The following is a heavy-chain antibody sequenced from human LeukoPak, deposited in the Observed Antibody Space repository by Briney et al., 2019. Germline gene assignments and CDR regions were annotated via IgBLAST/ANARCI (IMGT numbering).Heavy chain of an antibody. Sequence: PSETLSLTCTVSGGSISSYYWSWIRQPAGKGLEWIGRIYTSGSTNYNPSLKSRVAMSVDTSKNQFSLKLSSVTAADTAVYYCARGPYDFWSGYYRPFDYWGQGTLVTVSS. CDR1: GGSISSYY. D-gene: IGHD3-3*01. V-gene: IGHV4-4*07. CDR3: ARGPYDFWSGYYRPFDY. J-gene: IGHJ4*02. CDR2: IYTSGST.